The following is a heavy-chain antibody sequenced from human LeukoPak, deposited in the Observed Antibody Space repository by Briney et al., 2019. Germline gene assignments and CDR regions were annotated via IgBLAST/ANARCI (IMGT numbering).Heavy chain of an antibody. D-gene: IGHD5-18*01. Sequence: GGSLRLSCAASGFTFSSYGMHWVRQAPGKGLEWVAVIWYDGSNKYYADSVKGRFTISRDNSKNTLYLQMNSLRAEDTAVYYCARERADTAMVTRRVFDYWGQGTLVTVSS. CDR2: IWYDGSNK. CDR3: ARERADTAMVTRRVFDY. V-gene: IGHV3-30*19. CDR1: GFTFSSYG. J-gene: IGHJ4*02.